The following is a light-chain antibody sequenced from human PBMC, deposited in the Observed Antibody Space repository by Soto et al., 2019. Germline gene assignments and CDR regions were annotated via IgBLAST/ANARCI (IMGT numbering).Light chain of an antibody. J-gene: IGKJ1*01. CDR1: QSISNY. CDR3: QKYDSAPWT. V-gene: IGKV1-27*01. Sequence: DIQMTQSPSSLSASVRDRVTITCRASQSISNYLAWYQQKPGKVPKLLIYAASTLQSGVASRFSGSGSGTDFTLTISSLQPKDVAIYYCQKYDSAPWTFGQGTKVEIK. CDR2: AAS.